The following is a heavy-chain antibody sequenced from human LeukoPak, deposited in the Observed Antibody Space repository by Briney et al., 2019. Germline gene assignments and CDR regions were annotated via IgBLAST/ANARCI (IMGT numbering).Heavy chain of an antibody. CDR3: ARYEYALGHFDY. Sequence: PSETLSLTRTVSGGSISSTSYYWGWIRQPPGKGLEWIGSIYYGGSTYYNRSLKSRVTMSVDTSKNQFSLKLSAVTAADTAVYYCARYEYALGHFDYWGQGSLVTVSS. CDR1: GGSISSTSYY. V-gene: IGHV4-39*01. D-gene: IGHD2-8*01. CDR2: IYYGGST. J-gene: IGHJ4*02.